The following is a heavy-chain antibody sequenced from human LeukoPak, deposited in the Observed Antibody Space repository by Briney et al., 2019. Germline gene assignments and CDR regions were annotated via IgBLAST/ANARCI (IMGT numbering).Heavy chain of an antibody. CDR1: GFTFSSYA. CDR2: ISYDGSNK. V-gene: IGHV3-30*04. D-gene: IGHD5-24*01. CDR3: ARGRDGFD. J-gene: IGHJ4*02. Sequence: GGSLRLSCAASGFTFSSYAMHWVRQAPGKGLEWVAVISYDGSNKYYADSVKGRFTISRDNSKNTLYLQMNSLRAEDTAVHYCARGRDGFDWGQGTLVTVSS.